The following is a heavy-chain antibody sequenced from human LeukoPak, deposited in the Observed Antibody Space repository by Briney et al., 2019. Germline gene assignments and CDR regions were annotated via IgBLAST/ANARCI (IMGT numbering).Heavy chain of an antibody. J-gene: IGHJ1*01. CDR1: GGSFSGYY. V-gene: IGHV4-34*01. Sequence: SETLSLTCAVYGGSFSGYYWSRIRQPPGKGLEWIGEINHSGSTNYNPSLKSRVTISVDTSKNQFSLKLSSVTAADTAVYYCARSDSNLEYFQHWGQGTLVTVSS. D-gene: IGHD4-11*01. CDR2: INHSGST. CDR3: ARSDSNLEYFQH.